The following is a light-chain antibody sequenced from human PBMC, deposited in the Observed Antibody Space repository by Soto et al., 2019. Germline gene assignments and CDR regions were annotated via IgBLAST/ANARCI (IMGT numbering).Light chain of an antibody. CDR3: HQYNNWPRT. CDR1: QSVSNNY. Sequence: DIVLTQSPGTLSLSPGDSATLSCRASQSVSNNYLAWYQQKPGQAPRLLIYGASNRATGIPDRFSGSGSGTDFTLTISRLEPEDFAVYSCHQYNNWPRTVGGGTRWIS. J-gene: IGKJ4*01. V-gene: IGKV3-20*01. CDR2: GAS.